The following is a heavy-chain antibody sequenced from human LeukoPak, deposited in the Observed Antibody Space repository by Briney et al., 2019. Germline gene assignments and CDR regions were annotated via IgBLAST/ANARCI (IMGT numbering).Heavy chain of an antibody. J-gene: IGHJ4*02. D-gene: IGHD1-7*01. CDR2: ISSSSSYI. CDR1: GFTFSSYS. V-gene: IGHV3-21*01. CDR3: ARGQLELQF. Sequence: GGSLRLSCAASGFTFSSYSMNSVRQAPGKGMEWVSSISSSSSYIYYADSVKGRFTISRDNAKNSLYLQMNSLRAEDTAVYYCARGQLELQFWGQGTLVTVSS.